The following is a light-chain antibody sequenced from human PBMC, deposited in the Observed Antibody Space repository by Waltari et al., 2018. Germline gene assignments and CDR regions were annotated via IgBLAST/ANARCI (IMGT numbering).Light chain of an antibody. CDR2: DDT. CDR3: QVWDSTSDHVV. V-gene: IGLV3-21*02. CDR1: HIGSKS. J-gene: IGLJ2*01. Sequence: SYVLTQPPSVSVAPGETARITCGGTHIGSKSGHWYQQKPGQAPGPVVYDDTDRPSGIPERFSGSHSGNTATLTISRVEAGDEADYYCQVWDSTSDHVVFGGGTKLTVL.